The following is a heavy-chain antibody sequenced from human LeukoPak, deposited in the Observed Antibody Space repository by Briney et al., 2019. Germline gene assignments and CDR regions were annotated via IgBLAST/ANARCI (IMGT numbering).Heavy chain of an antibody. Sequence: SETLSLTCTVSGGSISSYHWSWIRQPPGKGLEWIGYIYYSGSTNYNPSLKSRVTISVDTSKNQFPLKLSSVTAADTAVYYCACFGDYQSYFDYWGQGTLVTVSS. CDR1: GGSISSYH. D-gene: IGHD3-10*01. CDR3: ACFGDYQSYFDY. J-gene: IGHJ4*02. CDR2: IYYSGST. V-gene: IGHV4-59*01.